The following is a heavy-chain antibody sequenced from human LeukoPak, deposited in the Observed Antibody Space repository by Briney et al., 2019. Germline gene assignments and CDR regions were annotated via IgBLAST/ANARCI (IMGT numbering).Heavy chain of an antibody. D-gene: IGHD2-2*01. J-gene: IGHJ6*02. V-gene: IGHV4-34*01. CDR3: ARGLPYYYYYGMDV. Sequence: SETLSLTCAVYGGSFSGYYWSWIRQPPGKGLEWIGEINHSGSTNYNPSLKSRVTISVDTSKNQFSLKLSSVTAADTAVYYCARGLPYYYYYGMDVWGQGTTVTVSS. CDR2: INHSGST. CDR1: GGSFSGYY.